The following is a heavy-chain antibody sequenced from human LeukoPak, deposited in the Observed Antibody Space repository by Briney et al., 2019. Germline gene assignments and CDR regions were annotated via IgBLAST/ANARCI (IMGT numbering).Heavy chain of an antibody. D-gene: IGHD2/OR15-2a*01. CDR3: TKDPFYDTAGFGF. CDR2: IEAKAHGGTT. V-gene: IGHV3-15*06. CDR1: GFTFSSYA. J-gene: IGHJ4*02. Sequence: GGSLRLSCAASGFTFSSYAMSWVRQAPGKGLEWVGRIEAKAHGGTTSYAAPVKGRFTISRNDSKNTLYLQMSSLKTDDTAVYYCTKDPFYDTAGFGFWGQGTLVTVS.